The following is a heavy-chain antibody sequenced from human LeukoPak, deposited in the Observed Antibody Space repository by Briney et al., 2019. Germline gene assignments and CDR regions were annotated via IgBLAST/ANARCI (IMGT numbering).Heavy chain of an antibody. CDR3: ARHPRRFGALAPIDY. V-gene: IGHV5-10-1*01. CDR1: GYSFTSYW. CDR2: IDPSDSYT. Sequence: GESLKISCKGSGYSFTSYWVSWVRQMPGKGLEWMGRIDPSDSYTNYSPSFQGHVTISADKSISTAYLQWSSLKASDTAMYYCARHPRRFGALAPIDYWGQGTLVTVSS. J-gene: IGHJ4*02. D-gene: IGHD3-10*01.